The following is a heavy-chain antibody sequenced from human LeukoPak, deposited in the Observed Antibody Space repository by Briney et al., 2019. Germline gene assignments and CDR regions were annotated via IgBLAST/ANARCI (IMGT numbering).Heavy chain of an antibody. J-gene: IGHJ4*02. CDR1: GFTFDDYG. Sequence: GGSLRLSCAASGFTFDDYGMSWVRQAPGKGLEGVSGINWNGGSTGYADSVRGRFTISRDNAKNSLYLQMNSLRAEDTALYYCASGYGGNPFDYWGQGTLVTVSS. CDR3: ASGYGGNPFDY. D-gene: IGHD4-23*01. CDR2: INWNGGST. V-gene: IGHV3-20*04.